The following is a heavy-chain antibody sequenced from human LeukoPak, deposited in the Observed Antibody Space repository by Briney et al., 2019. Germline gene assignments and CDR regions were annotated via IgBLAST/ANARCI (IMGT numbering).Heavy chain of an antibody. V-gene: IGHV4-59*01. CDR2: IYYSGST. J-gene: IGHJ6*02. Sequence: SETLSLTCTVSAGSISSYYWSWIRQPPGKGLEWSGYIYYSGSTNYNPSLKSRVTISVDTSKNQFSLKLSSVTAADTAVYYCAVGGYQDDYYYYYGMDVWGQGTTVTVSS. D-gene: IGHD2-2*01. CDR1: AGSISSYY. CDR3: AVGGYQDDYYYYYGMDV.